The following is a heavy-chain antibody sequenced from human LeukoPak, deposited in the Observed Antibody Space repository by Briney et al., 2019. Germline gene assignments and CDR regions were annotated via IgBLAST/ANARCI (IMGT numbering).Heavy chain of an antibody. D-gene: IGHD3-10*01. CDR1: GDSISYNY. CDR2: ISTSGSA. V-gene: IGHV4-4*07. Sequence: SETLSLTCTVSGDSISYNYWSWIRQPAGKGLEWIGRISTSGSADYNPSLKSRVTVSVDTSKNQFSLQLNSVTAADAAVYYCARVVSATGGSGHVGFDPWGQGTLVTVSS. CDR3: ARVVSATGGSGHVGFDP. J-gene: IGHJ5*02.